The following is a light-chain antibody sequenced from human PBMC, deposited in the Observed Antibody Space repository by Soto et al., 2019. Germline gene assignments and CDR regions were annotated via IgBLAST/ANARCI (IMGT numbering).Light chain of an antibody. V-gene: IGKV3-20*01. Sequence: EIVLTQSPGTLSLSPGERPTLSCRASQSVSNNYLAWYQQKPGXAPXXLICGASNRATGIPDRFSGSGSGTEFTLTISRLEPEDFAVYYCQQYGSSGTFGQGTKVDIK. CDR2: GAS. CDR3: QQYGSSGT. CDR1: QSVSNNY. J-gene: IGKJ1*01.